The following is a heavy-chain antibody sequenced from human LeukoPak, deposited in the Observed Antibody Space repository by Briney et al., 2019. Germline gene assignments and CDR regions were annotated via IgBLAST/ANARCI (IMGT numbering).Heavy chain of an antibody. CDR1: GGSISSTSYY. CDR2: ISYSGTT. J-gene: IGHJ4*02. CDR3: ARDPDFWSGYYNFDY. Sequence: SETLSLTCTVSGGSISSTSYYWGWIRQPPGKGLEWIGSISYSGTTYYNPSLKSRVTISVDTSKNQFSLKLNSVTAADTAVYYCARDPDFWSGYYNFDYWGQGTLVTVSP. D-gene: IGHD3-3*01. V-gene: IGHV4-39*07.